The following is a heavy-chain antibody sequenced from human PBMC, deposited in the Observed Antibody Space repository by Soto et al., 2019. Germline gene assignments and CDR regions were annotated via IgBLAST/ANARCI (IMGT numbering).Heavy chain of an antibody. CDR1: GYTFTSYY. CDR3: ARGGGNYYGSGSEGWFDP. Sequence: QVQLVQSGAEVKKPGASVKVSCKASGYTFTSYYMHWVRQAPGQGLEWMGIINPSGGSTSNAQKFPGGVTMTRGTSTSTGEMERSSLGSEDTAVYYCARGGGNYYGSGSEGWFDPWGQGTLVTVSS. J-gene: IGHJ5*02. CDR2: INPSGGST. D-gene: IGHD3-10*01. V-gene: IGHV1-46*01.